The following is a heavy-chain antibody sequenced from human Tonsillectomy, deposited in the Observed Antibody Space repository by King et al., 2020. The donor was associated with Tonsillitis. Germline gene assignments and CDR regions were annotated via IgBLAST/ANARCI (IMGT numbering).Heavy chain of an antibody. CDR3: AKDPGDGYKPPLCGMDV. D-gene: IGHD5-24*01. Sequence: VQLVESGGGVVQPGRSLRLSCAASGFTFSSYGMHWVRQAPGKGLEWVAVISYDGSNKYYADSVKGRFTISRDNSKNTLYLQMNSLRAEDTAVYYCAKDPGDGYKPPLCGMDVWGQGTTVTVSS. CDR1: GFTFSSYG. V-gene: IGHV3-30*18. J-gene: IGHJ6*02. CDR2: ISYDGSNK.